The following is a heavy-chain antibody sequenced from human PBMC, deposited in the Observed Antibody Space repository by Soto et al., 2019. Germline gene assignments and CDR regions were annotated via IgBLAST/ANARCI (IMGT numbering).Heavy chain of an antibody. Sequence: SETLSLTCTVSGGSISSSSYYWGWIRQPPGKGLEWIGSIYYSGSTYYNPSLKSRVTISVDTSKNQFSLELSSVTAADTAVYYCASRDYDDGTFDYWGQGTLVTVSS. CDR1: GGSISSSSYY. CDR2: IYYSGST. J-gene: IGHJ4*02. CDR3: ASRDYDDGTFDY. V-gene: IGHV4-39*01. D-gene: IGHD4-17*01.